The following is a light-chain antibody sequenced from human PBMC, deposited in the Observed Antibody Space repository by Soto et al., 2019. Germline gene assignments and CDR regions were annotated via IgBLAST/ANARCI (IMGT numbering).Light chain of an antibody. V-gene: IGKV1-9*01. CDR1: QGISSY. CDR2: AAS. J-gene: IGKJ2*02. CDR3: QQLNSSPCT. Sequence: IQLTQSPSSLSASVGDRVTITCRASQGISSYLAWYQQKPGKAPKLLIYAASTLQSGVPSRFSGSGSGTDFTLTISSLQPEDVATYYCQQLNSSPCTFGQGTKLEIK.